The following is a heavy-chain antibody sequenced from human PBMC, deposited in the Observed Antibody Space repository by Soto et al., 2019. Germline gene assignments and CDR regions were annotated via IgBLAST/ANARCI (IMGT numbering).Heavy chain of an antibody. Sequence: PSETLSLTCAVYGGSFSGYYWSWIRQPPGKGLEWIGEINHSGSTNYNPSLKSRVTISVDTSKNQFSLKLSSVTAADTAVYYCARATIGPIFDYWGQGTLVTVS. J-gene: IGHJ4*02. D-gene: IGHD5-12*01. CDR3: ARATIGPIFDY. CDR1: GGSFSGYY. V-gene: IGHV4-34*01. CDR2: INHSGST.